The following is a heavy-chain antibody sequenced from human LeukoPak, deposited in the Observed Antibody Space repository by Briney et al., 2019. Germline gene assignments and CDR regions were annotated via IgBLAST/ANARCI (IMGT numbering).Heavy chain of an antibody. Sequence: GGSLRLSCAASGFTFSSYWMHWVRQAPGKGLVWVSRINSDGSSTSYADSVKGRFTISRDNAKNTLYLQMNSLRAEDTAVYYCAISKYSSSSFVYWGQGTLVTVSS. CDR3: AISKYSSSSFVY. CDR2: INSDGSST. CDR1: GFTFSSYW. V-gene: IGHV3-74*01. J-gene: IGHJ4*02. D-gene: IGHD6-6*01.